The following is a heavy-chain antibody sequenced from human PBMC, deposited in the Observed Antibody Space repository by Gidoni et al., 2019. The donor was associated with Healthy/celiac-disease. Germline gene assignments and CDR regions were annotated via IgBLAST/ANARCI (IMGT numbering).Heavy chain of an antibody. CDR1: GCTVDDYA. CDR3: AKGKRWLQPYYFDY. Sequence: EVQLVESGGGVVQPGGSLRLYCAAAGCTVDDYAMHWVRQAPGKGLEWVSLISGDGGSTYYADSVKGRFTISRDNSKNSLYLQMNSLRTEDTALYYCAKGKRWLQPYYFDYWGQGTLVTVSS. CDR2: ISGDGGST. V-gene: IGHV3-43*02. D-gene: IGHD5-12*01. J-gene: IGHJ4*02.